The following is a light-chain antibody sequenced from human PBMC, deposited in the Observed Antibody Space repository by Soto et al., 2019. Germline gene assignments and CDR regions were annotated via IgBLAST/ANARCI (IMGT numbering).Light chain of an antibody. CDR2: EVS. V-gene: IGLV2-14*01. CDR3: SSFTSAYTVV. Sequence: QSVLAQPASVSGSPGQSIAISCTGTSNDVGGYNYVSWYQQHPGKAPKLLISEVSIRPSGVSDRFSGSKSGNTASLTISGLQTEDEADYYCSSFTSAYTVVFGSGTKVTVL. CDR1: SNDVGGYNY. J-gene: IGLJ1*01.